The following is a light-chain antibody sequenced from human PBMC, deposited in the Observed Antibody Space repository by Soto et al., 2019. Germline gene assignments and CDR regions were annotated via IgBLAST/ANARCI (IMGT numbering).Light chain of an antibody. CDR1: TSDVGGHKY. CDR3: SSFTTTGRF. Sequence: QSALTQPASASGFPGQSITISCTGTTSDVGGHKYVSWYQQHPGKAPKLVIYDVINRPSGVSTRFSGSKSGDTASLTISGLQAEDEADYYCSSFTTTGRFFGAGTKLTVL. V-gene: IGLV2-14*03. J-gene: IGLJ1*01. CDR2: DVI.